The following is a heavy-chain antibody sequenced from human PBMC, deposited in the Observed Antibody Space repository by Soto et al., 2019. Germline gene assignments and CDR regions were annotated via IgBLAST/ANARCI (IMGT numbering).Heavy chain of an antibody. J-gene: IGHJ4*02. V-gene: IGHV3-30*18. CDR2: ISYDGSNK. D-gene: IGHD3-22*01. CDR3: AKGTDYYDSSGYYFDY. Sequence: QVQLVESGGGVVQPGRSLRLSCAASGFTFSSYGMHWVRQAPGKGLEWVAVISYDGSNKYYADSVKGRFTISRDNSKNTSYLQMNSLRAEDTAVYYCAKGTDYYDSSGYYFDYWGQGTLVTVSS. CDR1: GFTFSSYG.